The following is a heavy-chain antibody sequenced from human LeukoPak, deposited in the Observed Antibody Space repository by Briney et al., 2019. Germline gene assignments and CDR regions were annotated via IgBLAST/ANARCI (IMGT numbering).Heavy chain of an antibody. V-gene: IGHV3-30-3*01. CDR3: ARDRQQLAPYYFDY. CDR1: GFTFSSYA. J-gene: IGHJ4*02. Sequence: GGSLRLSCAASGFTFSSYAMHWVRQAPGKGLEWVAVISYDGSNKYYADSVKGRFTISRDNSKNTLYLQMNSLRAEDTAVYYCARDRQQLAPYYFDYWGQGTLVTVSS. CDR2: ISYDGSNK. D-gene: IGHD6-13*01.